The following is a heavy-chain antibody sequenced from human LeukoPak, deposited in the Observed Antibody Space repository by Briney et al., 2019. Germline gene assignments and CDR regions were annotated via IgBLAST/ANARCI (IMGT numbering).Heavy chain of an antibody. CDR3: ARVSISRQQLVPYYFDY. Sequence: SQTLSLTCAISGDSVSSNSAAWNWIRQSPSRGLEWLGRTYYRSKWYNDYAVSVKSRITVNPDTSKNQFSLQLNSVTPEDTAVYYCARVSISRQQLVPYYFDYWGQGTLVTVSS. CDR1: GDSVSSNSAA. CDR2: TYYRSKWYN. V-gene: IGHV6-1*01. J-gene: IGHJ4*02. D-gene: IGHD6-13*01.